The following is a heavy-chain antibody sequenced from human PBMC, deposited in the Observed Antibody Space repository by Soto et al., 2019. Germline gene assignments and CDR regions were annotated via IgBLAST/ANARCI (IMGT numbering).Heavy chain of an antibody. Sequence: QVQLVQSGAEVKKPGSSVKVSCKASGGTFSTSAISWVRQAPGQGLEWVGGIMPVFPTPDYAQNFQGRVTITADESTTPAYLELTSLRADDTAVYSCARDKDRLQLGGNYYYILDVWGQGTAITVSS. D-gene: IGHD1-1*01. CDR1: GGTFSTSA. CDR2: IMPVFPTP. CDR3: ARDKDRLQLGGNYYYILDV. V-gene: IGHV1-69*12. J-gene: IGHJ6*02.